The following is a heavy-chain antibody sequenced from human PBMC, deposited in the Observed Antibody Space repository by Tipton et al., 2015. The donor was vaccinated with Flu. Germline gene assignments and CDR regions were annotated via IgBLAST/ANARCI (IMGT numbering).Heavy chain of an antibody. CDR3: ARGRGRAYCGGDCYSDAFDI. CDR2: IIPIFGTA. CDR1: GGTFSSYA. V-gene: IGHV1-69*01. D-gene: IGHD2-21*02. J-gene: IGHJ3*02. Sequence: QVQLVQSGAEVKKPGSSVKVSCKASGGTFSSYAISWVRQAPGQGLEWMGGIIPIFGTANYAQKFQGRVTITADESTSTAYMELSSLRSEDTAVYYCARGRGRAYCGGDCYSDAFDIWGQGTMVTVSS.